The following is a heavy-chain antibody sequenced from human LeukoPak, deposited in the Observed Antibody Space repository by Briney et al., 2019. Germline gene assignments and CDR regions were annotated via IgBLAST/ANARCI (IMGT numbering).Heavy chain of an antibody. CDR1: GFTFSDYA. D-gene: IGHD6-19*01. CDR3: ARDLNPSSSGWYDTFDH. J-gene: IGHJ4*01. Sequence: VGSLRLSCAASGFTFSDYALHWVRQSPAKGLEWVAVISKDAGHEFYADSVKGRFTVSRDNSMDTVTLLMNSLTPDDTAVYYCARDLNPSSSGWYDTFDHWGHRTLVTVSS. V-gene: IGHV3-30*04. CDR2: ISKDAGHE.